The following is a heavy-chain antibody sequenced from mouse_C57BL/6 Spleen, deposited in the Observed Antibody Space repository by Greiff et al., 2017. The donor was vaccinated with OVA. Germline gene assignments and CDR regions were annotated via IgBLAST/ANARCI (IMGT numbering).Heavy chain of an antibody. Sequence: QVQLQQPGAELVMPGASVKLSCKASGYTFTSYWMHWVKQRPGQGLEWIGEIDPSDSYTNYNQKFKGKSTLTVDKSSSTAYMQLSSLTSEDSAVYYCARCGVVARNWYFDVWGTGTTVTVSS. CDR1: GYTFTSYW. J-gene: IGHJ1*03. CDR3: ARCGVVARNWYFDV. CDR2: IDPSDSYT. V-gene: IGHV1-69*01. D-gene: IGHD1-1*01.